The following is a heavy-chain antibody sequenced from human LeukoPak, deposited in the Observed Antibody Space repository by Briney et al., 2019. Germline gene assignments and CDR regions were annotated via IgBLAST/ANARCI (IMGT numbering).Heavy chain of an antibody. D-gene: IGHD3-22*01. Sequence: GGSPRLSCAASGFTFSSYGMHWVRQAPGKGLEWVAVIWYDGSNKYYADSVKGRFTISRDNSKNTLYLQMNSLRAEDTAVYYCASSTLEIVVGIDYWGQGTLVTVSS. J-gene: IGHJ4*02. CDR1: GFTFSSYG. CDR2: IWYDGSNK. V-gene: IGHV3-33*01. CDR3: ASSTLEIVVGIDY.